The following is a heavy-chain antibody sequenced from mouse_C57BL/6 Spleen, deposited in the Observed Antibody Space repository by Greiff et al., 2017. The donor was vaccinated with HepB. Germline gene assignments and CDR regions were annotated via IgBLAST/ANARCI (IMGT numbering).Heavy chain of an antibody. J-gene: IGHJ2*01. V-gene: IGHV1-15*01. CDR1: GYTFTDYE. Sequence: QVQLQQSGAELVRPGASVTLSCKASGYTFTDYEMHWVKQTPVHGLEWIGAIDPETGGTAYNQKFKGKAILTADKSSSTAYMELRSLTSEDSAVYYCTRGVYDGYFYWGQGTTLTVSS. CDR2: IDPETGGT. CDR3: TRGVYDGYFY. D-gene: IGHD2-3*01.